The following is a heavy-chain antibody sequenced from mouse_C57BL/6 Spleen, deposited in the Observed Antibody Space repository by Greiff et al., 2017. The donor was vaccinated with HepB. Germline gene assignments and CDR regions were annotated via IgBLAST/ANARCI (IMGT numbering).Heavy chain of an antibody. J-gene: IGHJ4*01. CDR3: ARNDGYYDAMDY. D-gene: IGHD2-3*01. Sequence: EVKMMESGPELVKPGASVKMSCKASGYTFTDYNMHWVKQSHGKSLEWIGYINPNNGGTSYNQKFKGKATLTVNKSSSTAYMELRSLTSEDSAVYYCARNDGYYDAMDYWGQGTSVTVSS. V-gene: IGHV1-22*01. CDR2: INPNNGGT. CDR1: GYTFTDYN.